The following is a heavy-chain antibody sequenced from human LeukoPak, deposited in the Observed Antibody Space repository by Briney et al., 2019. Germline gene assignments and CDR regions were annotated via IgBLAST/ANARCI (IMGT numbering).Heavy chain of an antibody. D-gene: IGHD4-11*01. J-gene: IGHJ6*03. CDR3: ARAVTNYYYYYMDV. CDR1: GYTFTSYY. Sequence: ASVKVSCKASGYTFTSYYMHWVRQAPGQGLEWMGIINPSGGSTSYAQKFQGRVTMTTDTSTSTAYMELRSLRSDDTAVYYCARAVTNYYYYYMDVWGKGTTVTVSS. CDR2: INPSGGST. V-gene: IGHV1-46*01.